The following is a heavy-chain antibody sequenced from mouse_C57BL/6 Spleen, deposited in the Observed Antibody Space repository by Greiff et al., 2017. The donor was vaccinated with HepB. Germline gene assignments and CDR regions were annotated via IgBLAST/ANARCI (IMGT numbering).Heavy chain of an antibody. CDR2: ISSGSSTI. D-gene: IGHD1-1*01. CDR3: ARSYGSSYSYFDV. Sequence: EVHLVESGGGLVKPGGSLKLSCAASGFTFSDYGMHWVRQAPEKGLEWVAYISSGSSTIYYADTVKGRFTISRDNAKNTLFLQMTSLRSEDTAMYYCARSYGSSYSYFDVWGTGTTVTVSS. CDR1: GFTFSDYG. V-gene: IGHV5-17*01. J-gene: IGHJ1*03.